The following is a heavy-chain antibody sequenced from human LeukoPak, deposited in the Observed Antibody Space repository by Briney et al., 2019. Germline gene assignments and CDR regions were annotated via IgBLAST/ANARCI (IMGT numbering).Heavy chain of an antibody. CDR3: ATPGSGIWCFDY. V-gene: IGHV3-7*01. CDR1: GFTFITYW. CDR2: IKKDGSEK. J-gene: IGHJ4*02. D-gene: IGHD6-13*01. Sequence: PGGSLRLSCSASGFTFITYWMSWVRQAPGKGLEWVASIKKDGSEKYYVDSVKVRFTISRDNAKNSVYLQMTSLRAEDTAVYYCATPGSGIWCFDYWGQGTLLTVSS.